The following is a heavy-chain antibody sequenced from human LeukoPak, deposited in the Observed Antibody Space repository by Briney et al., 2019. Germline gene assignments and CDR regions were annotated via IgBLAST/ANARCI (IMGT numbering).Heavy chain of an antibody. CDR1: GFTFSSYA. D-gene: IGHD4-11*01. V-gene: IGHV3-23*01. CDR3: AKVYSSNWIYDAFDI. Sequence: PGGSLRLSCAASGFTFSSYAVTWVRQAPGKGLEWVSVISGSGGTTYYADSVKGRFTISRDNSKNTLFLQMNSLRAEDTAVYYCAKVYSSNWIYDAFDIWGQGTVVTVSS. CDR2: ISGSGGTT. J-gene: IGHJ3*02.